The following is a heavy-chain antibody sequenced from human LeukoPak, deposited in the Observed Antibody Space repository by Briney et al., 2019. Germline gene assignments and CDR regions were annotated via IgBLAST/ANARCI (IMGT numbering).Heavy chain of an antibody. Sequence: NPSETLSLTCTVSGVSISSSSYYWGWIRQPPGKGLEWIGSIYHSGSTYYNPSLKSRVTISVDTSKNQFSLKLSSVTAADTAVYYCARGRYDFWSGYYITNDAFDIWGQGTMVTVSS. CDR1: GVSISSSSYY. V-gene: IGHV4-39*07. CDR3: ARGRYDFWSGYYITNDAFDI. D-gene: IGHD3-3*01. J-gene: IGHJ3*02. CDR2: IYHSGST.